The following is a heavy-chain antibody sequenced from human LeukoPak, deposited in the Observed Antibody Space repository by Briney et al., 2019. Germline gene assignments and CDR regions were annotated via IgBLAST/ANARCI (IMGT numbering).Heavy chain of an antibody. CDR2: IYYSGST. D-gene: IGHD3-10*01. CDR1: GYSLRNGYH. CDR3: ARALRDRGVIRYYYYYMDV. V-gene: IGHV4-61*01. J-gene: IGHJ6*03. Sequence: SGTLSLTCTVSGYSLRNGYHWAWFRQPPGKGLEWIGYIYYSGSTNYNPSLKSRVTISVDTSKNQFSLKLSSVTAADTAVYYCARALRDRGVIRYYYYYMDVWGKGTTVTISS.